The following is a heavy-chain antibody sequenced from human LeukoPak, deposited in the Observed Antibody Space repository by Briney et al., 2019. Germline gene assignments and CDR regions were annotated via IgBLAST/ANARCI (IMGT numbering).Heavy chain of an antibody. CDR3: ATSGYFDWLPDY. D-gene: IGHD3-9*01. J-gene: IGHJ4*02. V-gene: IGHV3-23*01. Sequence: PGGSLRLSCAASGFTFSSYAMSWVRQAPGKGLEWVSAISGSGGSTYYADSVKGRFTISRDNSKNTLYLQMNSLRAEDTAVYYCATSGYFDWLPDYWGQGTLVTVSS. CDR2: ISGSGGST. CDR1: GFTFSSYA.